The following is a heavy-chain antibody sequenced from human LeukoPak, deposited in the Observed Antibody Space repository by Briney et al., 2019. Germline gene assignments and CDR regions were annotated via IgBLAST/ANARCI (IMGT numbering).Heavy chain of an antibody. CDR1: GGTFSSYA. CDR3: GRSPESRNYYYYYMDV. V-gene: IGHV1-69*01. CDR2: IIPIFGTA. D-gene: IGHD1-14*01. J-gene: IGHJ6*03. Sequence: SVKVSCKASGGTFSSYAISWVRQAPGQGLEWMGGIIPIFGTANYAQKFQGRVTITADESTSTAYMELSSLRSEDTAVYYCGRSPESRNYYYYYMDVWGKGTTVTVSS.